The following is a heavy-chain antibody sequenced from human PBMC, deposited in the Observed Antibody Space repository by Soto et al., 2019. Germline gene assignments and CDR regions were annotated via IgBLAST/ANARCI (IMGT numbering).Heavy chain of an antibody. V-gene: IGHV3-21*01. Sequence: LRLSCAASGFTFSSYSMNWVRQAPGKGLEWVSSISSSSSYIYYADSVKGRFTISRDNAKNSLYLQMNSLRAEDTAVYYCARDASVDYGSGSYYPYYYYYGMDVWGQGTTVTVSS. CDR1: GFTFSSYS. D-gene: IGHD3-10*01. CDR3: ARDASVDYGSGSYYPYYYYYGMDV. CDR2: ISSSSSYI. J-gene: IGHJ6*02.